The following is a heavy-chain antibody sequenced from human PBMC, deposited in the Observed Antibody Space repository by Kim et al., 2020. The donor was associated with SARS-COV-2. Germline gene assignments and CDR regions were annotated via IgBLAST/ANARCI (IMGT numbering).Heavy chain of an antibody. V-gene: IGHV1-69*13. CDR2: IIPIFGTA. CDR1: GGTFSSYA. J-gene: IGHJ6*02. CDR3: ARVLTYYYDSSGYYPKRYYYGMDV. D-gene: IGHD3-22*01. Sequence: SVKVSCKASGGTFSSYAISWVRQAPGQGLECMGGIIPIFGTANYAQKFQGRVTITADESTSTAYMELSSLRSEDTAVYYCARVLTYYYDSSGYYPKRYYYGMDVWGQGTTVPVSS.